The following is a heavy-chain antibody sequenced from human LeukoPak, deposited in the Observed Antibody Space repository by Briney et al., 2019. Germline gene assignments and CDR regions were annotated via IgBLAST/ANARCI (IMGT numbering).Heavy chain of an antibody. J-gene: IGHJ4*02. CDR1: GYTFTDYY. Sequence: ASVKVSCKASGYTFTDYYMHWVRQAPGQGLEWMGWINPDSGGTNYAQKFQGRVTMTRDTSINTAYMELSRLRSDDTAVYHCARDRGDGDYNFLWDYWGQGTLVTVSS. V-gene: IGHV1-2*02. D-gene: IGHD4-17*01. CDR3: ARDRGDGDYNFLWDY. CDR2: INPDSGGT.